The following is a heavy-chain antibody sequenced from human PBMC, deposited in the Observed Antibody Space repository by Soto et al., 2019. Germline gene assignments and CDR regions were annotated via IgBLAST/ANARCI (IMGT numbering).Heavy chain of an antibody. Sequence: PGESLKISCKGSGYSFTSYWISWVRQMPGKGLEWMGRIDPSDSYTNYSPSFEGHVTISADKSISSAYLQWSSLKVSDPAMYYFSRRVRRSGYYDDMEVWGRETTVTISS. CDR2: IDPSDSYT. CDR3: SRRVRRSGYYDDMEV. D-gene: IGHD3-10*01. V-gene: IGHV5-10-1*01. CDR1: GYSFTSYW. J-gene: IGHJ6*02.